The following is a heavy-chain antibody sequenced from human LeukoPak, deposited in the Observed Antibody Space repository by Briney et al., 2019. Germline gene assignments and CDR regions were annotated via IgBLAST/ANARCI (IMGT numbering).Heavy chain of an antibody. Sequence: GGSLRLSCAASGFTFSSYGMHWVRQAAGKGLEGVAVISYDGSNNYYADSVKGRFTISRDNSKNTLYLQMNSLRAEDTAVYYCAKSGEVRYYYGSGSYDYWGQGTLVTVSS. V-gene: IGHV3-30*18. CDR3: AKSGEVRYYYGSGSYDY. J-gene: IGHJ4*02. CDR1: GFTFSSYG. CDR2: ISYDGSNN. D-gene: IGHD3-10*01.